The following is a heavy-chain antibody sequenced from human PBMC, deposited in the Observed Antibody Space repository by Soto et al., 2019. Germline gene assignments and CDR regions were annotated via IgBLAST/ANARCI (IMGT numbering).Heavy chain of an antibody. Sequence: GGSVRHTCAASGFAFSSYSMNWVRQAPGKGLEWVSYISSGSSTIYYADSVKGRFTISRDNAKNSLYLQMNSLRDEDTAVYYCARDGLVPAAVKYDFDDWGQGTLVTVSS. J-gene: IGHJ4*02. CDR2: ISSGSSTI. V-gene: IGHV3-48*02. CDR3: ARDGLVPAAVKYDFDD. D-gene: IGHD2-2*01. CDR1: GFAFSSYS.